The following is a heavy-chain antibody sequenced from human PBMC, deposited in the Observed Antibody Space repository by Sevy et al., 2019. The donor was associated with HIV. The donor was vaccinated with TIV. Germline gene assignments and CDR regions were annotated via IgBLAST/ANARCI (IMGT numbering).Heavy chain of an antibody. V-gene: IGHV3-23*01. CDR3: AKEGGGYNYDSSGLLDN. CDR2: ISGSGAST. CDR1: GFTFRTYA. D-gene: IGHD3-22*01. Sequence: GGSLRLSCAASGFTFRTYAMTWVRQAPGKGLDWVSAISGSGASTYYADSVKGRFTISRDNSKNKLYLQMNSLRAEDTAVYYCAKEGGGYNYDSSGLLDNXGQGTLVTVSS. J-gene: IGHJ4*02.